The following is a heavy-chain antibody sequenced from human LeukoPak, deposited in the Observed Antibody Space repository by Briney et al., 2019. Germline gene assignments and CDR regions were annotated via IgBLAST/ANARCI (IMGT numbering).Heavy chain of an antibody. J-gene: IGHJ5*02. Sequence: GGSLSLSCAASGFSFSICAMHWVRQAPGKGLGWVAFIRYDGNNKYYADSVKGRFTISRDKSKDTLFLQMNSLRADDTAVYYCAKGDDYGANTRLPKYNWFDPWGQGTLVTVSS. CDR1: GFSFSICA. CDR2: IRYDGNNK. D-gene: IGHD4-23*01. V-gene: IGHV3-30*02. CDR3: AKGDDYGANTRLPKYNWFDP.